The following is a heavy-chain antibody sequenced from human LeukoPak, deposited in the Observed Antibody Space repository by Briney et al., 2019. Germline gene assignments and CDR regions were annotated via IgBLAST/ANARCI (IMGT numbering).Heavy chain of an antibody. CDR2: IKSKTDGGTT. CDR3: TTHDFWSGYYNFDY. CDR1: GFTFSNAW. Sequence: GGSLRLSCAASGFTFSNAWMSWVRQAPGKGLEWVGRIKSKTDGGTTDYAAPVKDRFTISRDDSKNTLYLQMNSLKTEDTAVYYCTTHDFWSGYYNFDYWGQGTLVTVSS. J-gene: IGHJ4*02. D-gene: IGHD3-3*01. V-gene: IGHV3-15*01.